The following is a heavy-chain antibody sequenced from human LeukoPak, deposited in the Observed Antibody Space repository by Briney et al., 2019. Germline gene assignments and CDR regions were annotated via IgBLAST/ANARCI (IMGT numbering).Heavy chain of an antibody. V-gene: IGHV3-21*01. CDR1: GFTFSSYS. CDR3: AKGQTSLDY. Sequence: GGSLRLSCAASGFTFSSYSMNWVRQAPGKGLEWVSSISSSSSSIYYADSVKGRFTISRDNAKNSLYLQMNSLRAEDTAVYYCAKGQTSLDYWGQGTRVTVSS. J-gene: IGHJ4*02. CDR2: ISSSSSSI.